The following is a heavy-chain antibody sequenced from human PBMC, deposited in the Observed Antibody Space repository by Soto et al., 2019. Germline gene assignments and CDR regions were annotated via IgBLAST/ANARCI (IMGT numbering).Heavy chain of an antibody. D-gene: IGHD3-3*01. J-gene: IGHJ5*02. CDR1: GFTFSSYA. Sequence: PGGSLRLSCAASGFTFSSYAMSWVRQAPGKGLEWVSAISGSGGSTYYADSVKGRFTVSRDNSKNTLYLQMNSLRAEDTAIYYCAQEYNTIFDFNWFDTWGQGTLVTVSS. V-gene: IGHV3-23*01. CDR2: ISGSGGST. CDR3: AQEYNTIFDFNWFDT.